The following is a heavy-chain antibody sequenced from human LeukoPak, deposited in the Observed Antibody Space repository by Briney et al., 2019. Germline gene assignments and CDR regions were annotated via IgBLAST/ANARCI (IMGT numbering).Heavy chain of an antibody. V-gene: IGHV4-59*12. D-gene: IGHD3-22*01. CDR2: IYYSGST. J-gene: IGHJ4*02. CDR1: GGSISSYY. Sequence: SETLSLTCTVSGGSISSYYWSWIRQPPGKGLEWIGYIYYSGSTNYNPSLKSRVTMSVDTSKNQFSLKLSSVTAADTAVYYCASLDYYDSSGPFDYWGQGTLVTVSS. CDR3: ASLDYYDSSGPFDY.